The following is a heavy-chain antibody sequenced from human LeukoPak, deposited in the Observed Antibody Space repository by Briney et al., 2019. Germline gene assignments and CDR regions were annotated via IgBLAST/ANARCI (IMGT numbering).Heavy chain of an antibody. CDR3: ARSWGDSSSSQFY. V-gene: IGHV3-30-3*01. CDR2: ISYDGSNK. CDR1: GFTFSSYA. J-gene: IGHJ4*02. D-gene: IGHD6-6*01. Sequence: GGSLRLSCAASGFTFSSYAMHWVRQAPGKGLEWVAVISYDGSNKYYADSVKGRFTISRDNAENSLYLQMNSLRTDDTAVYYCARSWGDSSSSQFYWGQGTLVTVSS.